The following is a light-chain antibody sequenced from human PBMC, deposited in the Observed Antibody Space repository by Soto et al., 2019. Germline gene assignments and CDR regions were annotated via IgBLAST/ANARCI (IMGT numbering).Light chain of an antibody. Sequence: AIQLTQSPYSLSASVGDRVTITCRAGQDIRSDLGWYQHKPGKAPRLLIHAASTLQSGVPSRFSGSGSGTDFTLTISCLQSEDFATYYCQQYYSCPRTFGQGTKVDIK. J-gene: IGKJ1*01. CDR2: AAS. CDR3: QQYYSCPRT. CDR1: QDIRSD. V-gene: IGKV1-6*01.